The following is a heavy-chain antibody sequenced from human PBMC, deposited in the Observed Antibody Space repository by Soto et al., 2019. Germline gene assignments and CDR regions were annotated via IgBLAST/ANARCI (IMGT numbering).Heavy chain of an antibody. CDR1: GFTFEDSA. D-gene: IGHD6-19*01. J-gene: IGHJ5*02. Sequence: EVQLVESGGGLVQPGRSLRLSCAAFGFTFEDSAMHWIRQTPEKGLEWVAGINWNSGSVGYADSVKGRFTISRDNANNSLFLQMDSLRAEDTALYYCAKGRGALAVVSNWFDPWGQGTLVTVSS. V-gene: IGHV3-9*01. CDR2: INWNSGSV. CDR3: AKGRGALAVVSNWFDP.